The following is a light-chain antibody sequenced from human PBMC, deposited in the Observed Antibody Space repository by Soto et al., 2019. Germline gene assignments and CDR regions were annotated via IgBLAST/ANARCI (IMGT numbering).Light chain of an antibody. CDR2: GAS. Sequence: DIQMTQSPSSLSASVGDRVTITCRASQNINIYLNWYQQKPGRAPKALIYGASTLQSGVPSRFSGSGSGTDFILSINNLQPEDFAVYSCQQTYTIPTTFGQGTRLEIK. V-gene: IGKV1-39*01. CDR3: QQTYTIPTT. CDR1: QNINIY. J-gene: IGKJ5*01.